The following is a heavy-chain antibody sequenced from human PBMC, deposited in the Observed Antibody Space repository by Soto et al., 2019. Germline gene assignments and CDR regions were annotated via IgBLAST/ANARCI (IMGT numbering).Heavy chain of an antibody. CDR2: INHSGST. CDR3: ARERIAARHCDC. J-gene: IGHJ4*02. D-gene: IGHD6-6*01. Sequence: PSETLSLTCAVYGGSFSGYYWSWIRQPPGKGLEWIGEINHSGSTNYNPSLKRRVTISVDTSKNQFSLKLSSVTAADTAVYYCARERIAARHCDCWGQGTRVTFST. CDR1: GGSFSGYY. V-gene: IGHV4-34*01.